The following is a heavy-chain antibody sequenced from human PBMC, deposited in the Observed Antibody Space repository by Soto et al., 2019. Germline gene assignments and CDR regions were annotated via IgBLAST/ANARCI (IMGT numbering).Heavy chain of an antibody. Sequence: ASVKVSCKASGYTFTSYDINWVRQATGQGLEWMGWMNPNSGNTGYAQKFQGRVTMTRNTSISTAYMELSSLRSEDTAVYYCASGDLGALIYGMDIWGQGTTVTVSS. CDR3: ASGDLGALIYGMDI. V-gene: IGHV1-8*01. D-gene: IGHD3-3*01. J-gene: IGHJ6*02. CDR1: GYTFTSYD. CDR2: MNPNSGNT.